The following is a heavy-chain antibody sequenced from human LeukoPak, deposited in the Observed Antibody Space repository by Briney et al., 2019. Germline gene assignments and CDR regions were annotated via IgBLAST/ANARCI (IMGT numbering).Heavy chain of an antibody. CDR3: ARERGNSGGNTNGYFDY. J-gene: IGHJ4*02. V-gene: IGHV3-23*01. CDR1: GFTFSSYS. CDR2: ISGSGGTT. Sequence: GGSLRLSCAASGFTFSSYSMNWVRQAPGKGLEWVSVISGSGGTTYSADSVRGRFTISRDISKSTLYLQMNSLRAEDTAAYYCARERGNSGGNTNGYFDYWGQGTLVTVSS. D-gene: IGHD4-23*01.